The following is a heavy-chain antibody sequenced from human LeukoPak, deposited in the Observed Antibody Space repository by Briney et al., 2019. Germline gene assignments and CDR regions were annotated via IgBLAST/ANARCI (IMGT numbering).Heavy chain of an antibody. J-gene: IGHJ5*02. D-gene: IGHD3-3*01. CDR3: AREKGRGDFWSGYYKGWFDP. CDR1: GGSISSHY. CDR2: IYYSGST. V-gene: IGHV4-59*11. Sequence: PSETLSLTCTVSGGSISSHYWSWIRQPPGKGLEWIGYIYYSGSTNYNRSLKSRVTISVDTSKNQFSLKLSSVTAADTAVYYCAREKGRGDFWSGYYKGWFDPWGQGTLVTVSS.